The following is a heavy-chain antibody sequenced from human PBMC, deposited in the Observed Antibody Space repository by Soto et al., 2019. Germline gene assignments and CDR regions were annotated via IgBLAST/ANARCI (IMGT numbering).Heavy chain of an antibody. Sequence: GGSLRLSCAASGFTFSSYGMHWVRQAPGKGLEWVAVIWYDGSNKYYADSVKGRFTISRDNSKNTLYLQMNSLRAEDTAVYYCARGGSGYENYFDYWGQGTLVTVSS. J-gene: IGHJ4*02. CDR1: GFTFSSYG. CDR3: ARGGSGYENYFDY. V-gene: IGHV3-33*01. CDR2: IWYDGSNK. D-gene: IGHD3-22*01.